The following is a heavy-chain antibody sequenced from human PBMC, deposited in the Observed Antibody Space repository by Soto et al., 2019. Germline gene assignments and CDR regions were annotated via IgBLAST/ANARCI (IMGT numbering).Heavy chain of an antibody. CDR1: GDSISSGCYY. V-gene: IGHV4-31*03. Sequence: SETLSLTCTVSGDSISSGCYYWSWIRQHPGKGLEWIGYIYYSGSTYYNPSLKSRVTISVDTSKSQFSLKLSSVTAADTAVYYCASGGYSYGYGVFDYWGQGTLVTVSS. CDR3: ASGGYSYGYGVFDY. CDR2: IYYSGST. D-gene: IGHD5-18*01. J-gene: IGHJ4*02.